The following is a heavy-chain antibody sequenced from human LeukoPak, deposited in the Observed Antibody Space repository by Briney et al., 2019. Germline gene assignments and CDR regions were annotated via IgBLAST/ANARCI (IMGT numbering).Heavy chain of an antibody. J-gene: IGHJ5*02. CDR3: ARVVVAATLPYNWFDP. V-gene: IGHV1-18*01. CDR1: GYTFTSYG. Sequence: ASVTVSCKASGYTFTSYGISWVRQAPGQGLEWMGWISAYNGNTNYAQKLQGRVTMTTDTSTSTAYMELRSLRSDDTAVYYCARVVVAATLPYNWFDPWGQGTLVTVSS. CDR2: ISAYNGNT. D-gene: IGHD2-15*01.